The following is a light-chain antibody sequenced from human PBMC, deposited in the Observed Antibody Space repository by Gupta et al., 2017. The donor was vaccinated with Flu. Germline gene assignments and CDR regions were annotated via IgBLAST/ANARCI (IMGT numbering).Light chain of an antibody. V-gene: IGLV3-19*01. J-gene: IGLJ3*02. CDR2: GKN. CDR1: SLRNYY. CDR3: NSRDSTGDQRWF. Sequence: CQGDSLRNYYASWYQQKPGQAPRLVVYGKNHRPSGIPDRFSGSTSGNTGSLTITGAQAEDEADYYCNSRDSTGDQRWFFGGGTKLTVL.